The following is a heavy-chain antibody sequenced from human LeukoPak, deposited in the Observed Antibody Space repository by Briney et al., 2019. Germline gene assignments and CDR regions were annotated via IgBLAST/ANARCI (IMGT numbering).Heavy chain of an antibody. Sequence: GGSLRLSCTTSGFTFSSYALSWVRQAPGKGLEWVSGTRVSGSTYYPDSVTGRFTISRDNSENTLYLQMSGLRAEDTAIYYCAKGTGDTAYYFDFWGQGVLVTVSS. J-gene: IGHJ4*02. V-gene: IGHV3-23*01. CDR3: AKGTGDTAYYFDF. D-gene: IGHD7-27*01. CDR2: TRVSGST. CDR1: GFTFSSYA.